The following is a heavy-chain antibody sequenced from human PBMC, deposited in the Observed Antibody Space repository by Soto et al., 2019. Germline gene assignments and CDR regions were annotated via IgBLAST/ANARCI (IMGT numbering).Heavy chain of an antibody. V-gene: IGHV3-23*01. CDR2: ISGSGGST. D-gene: IGHD3-3*01. J-gene: IGHJ4*02. Sequence: LGSASCGVSVSSYAMSWALKNPGKGLEWVSAISGSGGSTYYADSVKGRFTISRDNSKNTLYLQMNSLRAEDTAVYYCAKVEGITIFGHFDYWGQGTLVTVSS. CDR1: GVSVSSYA. CDR3: AKVEGITIFGHFDY.